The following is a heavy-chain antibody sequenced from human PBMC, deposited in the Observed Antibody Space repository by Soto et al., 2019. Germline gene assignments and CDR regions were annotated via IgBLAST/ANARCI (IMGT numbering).Heavy chain of an antibody. D-gene: IGHD4-17*01. CDR1: GYTFTSYA. Sequence: ASVKVSCKASGYTFTSYAMHWVRQAPGQRLEWMGWINAGNGNTKYSQKFQGRVTITRDTSASTAYMELSSLRSEDTAVYYCARSTDYGGNPTGNYWRQVTLVTVSS. CDR2: INAGNGNT. V-gene: IGHV1-3*01. J-gene: IGHJ4*02. CDR3: ARSTDYGGNPTGNY.